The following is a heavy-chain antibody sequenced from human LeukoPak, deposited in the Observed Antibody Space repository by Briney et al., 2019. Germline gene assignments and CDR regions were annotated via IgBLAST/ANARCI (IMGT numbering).Heavy chain of an antibody. Sequence: SGGSLRLSCAASGFTFSSYAMSWVRQAPGKGLEWVSGISGSGGSTYYADSVKGRFTISRDNSKNTLYLQMNSLRAEDTAMYFCARSYYDFLTGYHNYLDYWGQGILVTVSS. D-gene: IGHD3-9*01. V-gene: IGHV3-23*01. CDR2: ISGSGGST. CDR1: GFTFSSYA. J-gene: IGHJ4*02. CDR3: ARSYYDFLTGYHNYLDY.